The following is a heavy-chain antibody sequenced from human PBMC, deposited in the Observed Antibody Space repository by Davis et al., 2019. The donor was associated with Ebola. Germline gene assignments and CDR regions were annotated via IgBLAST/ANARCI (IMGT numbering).Heavy chain of an antibody. CDR2: IRSKANSYAT. Sequence: LKLSCAASGFTFSNAWMSWVRQASGKGLEWVGRIRSKANSYATAYAASVKGRFTISRDDSKNTAYLQMNSLKTEDTAVYYCTSTTPDYWGQGTLVTVSS. CDR1: GFTFSNAW. J-gene: IGHJ4*02. CDR3: TSTTPDY. D-gene: IGHD1-26*01. V-gene: IGHV3-73*01.